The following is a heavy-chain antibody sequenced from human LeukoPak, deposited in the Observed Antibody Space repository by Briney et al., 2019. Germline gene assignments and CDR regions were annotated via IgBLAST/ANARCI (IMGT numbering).Heavy chain of an antibody. CDR3: VKDNLGGFYYDSSGTLDY. V-gene: IGHV3-64D*09. J-gene: IGHJ4*02. Sequence: PGGSLRLSCSASGFTFSSCSMHWVRQAPGRGLEYVTTISSNGASTYYADSVKGRFTISRDNSKNTLYLQMSSLRTEDTAVYYCVKDNLGGFYYDSSGTLDYWGQGTLVTVSS. CDR2: ISSNGAST. CDR1: GFTFSSCS. D-gene: IGHD3-22*01.